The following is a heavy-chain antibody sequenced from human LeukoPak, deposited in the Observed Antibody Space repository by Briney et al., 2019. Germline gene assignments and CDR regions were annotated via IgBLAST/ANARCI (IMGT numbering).Heavy chain of an antibody. CDR2: IYSDGTT. CDR1: GGLISGSY. CDR3: ARYGYYYGSSGLGFFDL. D-gene: IGHD3-22*01. J-gene: IGHJ2*01. V-gene: IGHV4-4*07. Sequence: KTSETLSLTCTVSGGLISGSYWSWIRQPAGKGLEWIGRIYSDGTTNHNLSLRSRVTMSVDRSKNQFSLDLTFVTAADTAVYYCARYGYYYGSSGLGFFDLWGRGSLVTVSS.